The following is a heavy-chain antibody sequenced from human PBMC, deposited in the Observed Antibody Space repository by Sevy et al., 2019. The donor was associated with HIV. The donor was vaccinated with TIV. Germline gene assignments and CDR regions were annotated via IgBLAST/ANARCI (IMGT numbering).Heavy chain of an antibody. J-gene: IGHJ4*01. CDR2: INPNSDVT. CDR3: ARDQEFCSTTTCYXXLDH. CDR1: GYRFTDYY. V-gene: IGHV1-2*02. Sequence: ASVKVSCETSGYRFTDYYIHWVRQAPGQGLEWMGWINPNSDVTKSAKKFQDRVIMTKDTSISTVYMELSGLTFDDSAVYYCARDQEFCSTTTCYXXLDHWGHGSLVTVSS. D-gene: IGHD2-2*02.